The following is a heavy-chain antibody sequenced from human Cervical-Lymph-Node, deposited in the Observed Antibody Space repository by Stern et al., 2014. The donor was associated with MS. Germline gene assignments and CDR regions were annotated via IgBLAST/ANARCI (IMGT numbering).Heavy chain of an antibody. J-gene: IGHJ6*02. D-gene: IGHD2/OR15-2a*01. CDR3: GTWAFHIGNGLDV. V-gene: IGHV3-30*01. Sequence: VQLVESGGGAVQPGSSLRLSCAASGLSFSRYAMTWVRQAPGTGLEWVAFISKDGNDERYADSVRGRFTISRDNSKNTLYLQMNNLRSDDTAVYYCGTWAFHIGNGLDVWGQGTTVVVSS. CDR1: GLSFSRYA. CDR2: ISKDGNDE.